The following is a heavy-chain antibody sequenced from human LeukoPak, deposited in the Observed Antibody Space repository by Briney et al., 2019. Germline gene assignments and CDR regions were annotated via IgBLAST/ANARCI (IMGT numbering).Heavy chain of an antibody. V-gene: IGHV3-21*01. CDR2: ISSSSSYI. J-gene: IGHJ4*02. D-gene: IGHD2-2*01. CDR1: GFTFSSYS. Sequence: GGSLRLSCAASGFTFSSYSMNWVRQAPGKGLEWVSSISSSSSYIYYAESVKGRFTISRDNAKNSLYLQMNSLRAEDTAVYYCARGIAGYCSSTSCPTGWGQGTLVTVSS. CDR3: ARGIAGYCSSTSCPTG.